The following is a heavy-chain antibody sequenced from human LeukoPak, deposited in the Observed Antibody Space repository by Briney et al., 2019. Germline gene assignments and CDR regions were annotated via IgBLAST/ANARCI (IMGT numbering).Heavy chain of an antibody. CDR1: GFTFSSYA. Sequence: GGSLRLSCTASGFTFSSYAMSWVRQAPGKGLEWVSAISGSGVSTYYGDSVKGRFTISRDNSKNTLYLQMNSLRAEETAVYYCAKVPSYYFDSSGYSKFDYWGQGTLVTVSS. D-gene: IGHD3-22*01. CDR2: ISGSGVST. J-gene: IGHJ4*02. V-gene: IGHV3-23*01. CDR3: AKVPSYYFDSSGYSKFDY.